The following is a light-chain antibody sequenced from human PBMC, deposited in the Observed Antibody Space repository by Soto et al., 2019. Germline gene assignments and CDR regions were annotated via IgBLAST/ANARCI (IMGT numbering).Light chain of an antibody. V-gene: IGKV3-11*01. CDR3: QQRSNWPPT. CDR1: QSVRSN. Sequence: ELVMTQSPATLSVSPGERATLSCRASQSVRSNLAWYQQKPGQAPRLLIYGASNRATGIPARFSGSGSGTDFTLTISSLEPEDFAVYYCQQRSNWPPTFGQGTRLEIK. CDR2: GAS. J-gene: IGKJ5*01.